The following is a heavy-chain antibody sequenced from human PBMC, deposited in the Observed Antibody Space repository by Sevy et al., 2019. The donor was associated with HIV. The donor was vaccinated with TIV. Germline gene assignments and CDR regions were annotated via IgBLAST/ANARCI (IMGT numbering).Heavy chain of an antibody. Sequence: GESLKISCKGSGYRFASYWIGWVRQMPGKGLEWMGIIYPGDSDTRYSRSFQGQVTISADKSISTAYLQWSSLKASDTAMYYCARPTGGWYDYFDYWGQGTLVTVSS. CDR3: ARPTGGWYDYFDY. CDR1: GYRFASYW. CDR2: IYPGDSDT. D-gene: IGHD6-19*01. J-gene: IGHJ4*02. V-gene: IGHV5-51*01.